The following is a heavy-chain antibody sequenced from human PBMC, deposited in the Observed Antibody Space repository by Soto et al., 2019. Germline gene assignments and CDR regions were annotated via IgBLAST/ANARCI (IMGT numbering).Heavy chain of an antibody. CDR2: ISTSSSYI. Sequence: PGGSLRLSCAASGFTLSTYSMNWVRQAPGKGLEWVSSISTSSSYIYYADSVKGRFTISRDNAKSSLYLQMNSLRAEDTAVYYCARDSSLCSTSCDYFDYWGQGTLVTVSS. J-gene: IGHJ4*02. CDR1: GFTLSTYS. D-gene: IGHD2-2*01. CDR3: ARDSSLCSTSCDYFDY. V-gene: IGHV3-21*04.